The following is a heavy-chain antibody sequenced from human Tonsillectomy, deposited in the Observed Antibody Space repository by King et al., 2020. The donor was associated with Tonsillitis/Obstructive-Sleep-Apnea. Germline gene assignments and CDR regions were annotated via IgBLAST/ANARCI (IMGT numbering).Heavy chain of an antibody. D-gene: IGHD1-26*01. Sequence: VQLVESGAEVKKPGESLKISCKGSGYSFTSYWIGWVRQMPGKGLEWMGIIYPGDSETRYSPSFQGQVTISADISTSTAYLQWSSLKASDTAMYYCARWESDLDSYYYMDVWGKGTTVTVSS. CDR2: IYPGDSET. CDR3: ARWESDLDSYYYMDV. CDR1: GYSFTSYW. J-gene: IGHJ6*03. V-gene: IGHV5-51*01.